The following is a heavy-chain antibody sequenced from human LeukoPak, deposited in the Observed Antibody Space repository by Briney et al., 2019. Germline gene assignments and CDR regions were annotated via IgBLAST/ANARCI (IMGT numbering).Heavy chain of an antibody. V-gene: IGHV1-69*05. CDR1: GGTFSSYA. CDR2: IIPIFGTA. CDR3: ASRTGNWFDP. J-gene: IGHJ5*02. D-gene: IGHD1/OR15-1a*01. Sequence: ASVKVSCKASGGTFSSYAISWMRQAPGQGLEWMGGIIPIFGTANYAQKFQGRVTITTDESTSTAYMELSSLRSEDTAVYYCASRTGNWFDPWGQGTLVTVSS.